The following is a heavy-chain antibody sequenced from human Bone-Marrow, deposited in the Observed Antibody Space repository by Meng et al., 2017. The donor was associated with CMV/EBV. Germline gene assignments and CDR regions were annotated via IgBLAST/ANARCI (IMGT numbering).Heavy chain of an antibody. CDR2: IYYSGST. CDR1: GFTFSDYY. V-gene: IGHV4-59*01. D-gene: IGHD2-2*01. CDR3: ARDRLVVVPAATKPLSYYGMDV. J-gene: IGHJ6*02. Sequence: ESLKISCAASGFTFSDYYMSWIRQPPGKGLEWMGYIYYSGSTNYNPSLKSRVTISVDTSKNQFSLKLSSVTAADTAVYYCARDRLVVVPAATKPLSYYGMDVWGQGTTVTVSS.